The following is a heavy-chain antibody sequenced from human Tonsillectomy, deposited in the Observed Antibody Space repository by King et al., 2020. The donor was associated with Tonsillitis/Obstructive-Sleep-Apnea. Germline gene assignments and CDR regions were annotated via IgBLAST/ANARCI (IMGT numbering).Heavy chain of an antibody. J-gene: IGHJ2*01. CDR3: ARTSLYWYFDL. Sequence: VQLQESGPGLVKPSQTLSLTCTVSGGSISSGGYYWSWIRQHPGKGLEWIGYMYYSGSTYYNPSLKSRVSISVDTSKNQFSLKLSSVTAADTAVYFCARTSLYWYFDLWGRGTLVTVSS. CDR1: GGSISSGGYY. V-gene: IGHV4-31*03. CDR2: MYYSGST.